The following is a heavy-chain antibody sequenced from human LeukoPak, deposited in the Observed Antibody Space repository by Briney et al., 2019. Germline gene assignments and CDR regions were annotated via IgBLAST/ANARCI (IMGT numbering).Heavy chain of an antibody. J-gene: IGHJ6*03. CDR2: IFYSGST. CDR3: VRHRTVIRGLIAYYYYVDV. V-gene: IGHV4-59*08. Sequence: PSETLSLTCTVSGGSVSNYYWSWIRQPPGKELEWIGYIFYSGSTKYNPSLKSRVSMSIDTSKNMFSLKVNSVTAADTAVYYRVRHRTVIRGLIAYYYYVDVWGKGTTVTVSS. CDR1: GGSVSNYY. D-gene: IGHD3-10*01.